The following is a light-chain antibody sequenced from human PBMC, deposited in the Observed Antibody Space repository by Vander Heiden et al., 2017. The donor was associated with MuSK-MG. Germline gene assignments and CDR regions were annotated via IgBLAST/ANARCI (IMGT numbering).Light chain of an antibody. CDR3: QQCNNGHPRLL. V-gene: IGKV3D-15*01. CDR1: QCVSSN. J-gene: IGKJ2*01. CDR2: GAS. Sequence: EIAMTQSPATLSVSPGERATLSCRASQCVSSNLAWYQQKPGQAPRLLIYGASTRATVIRARFSGSGCGTAFTLTISSLQSVDFAVYYCQQCNNGHPRLLFGPGTKVEIK.